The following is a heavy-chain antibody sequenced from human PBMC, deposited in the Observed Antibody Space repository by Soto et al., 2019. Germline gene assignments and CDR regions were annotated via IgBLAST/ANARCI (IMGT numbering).Heavy chain of an antibody. J-gene: IGHJ6*02. CDR3: ARGPDGYDLFYSGLDV. CDR2: ISSGSSSI. V-gene: IGHV3-21*01. CDR1: GFNFSSYN. Sequence: GGSLRLSCGASGFNFSSYNMNWVRQAPGKGLEWVSSISSGSSSIYYADSVKGRFTISRDNAKNSVYLQMNSLRAEDTAVYYCARGPDGYDLFYSGLDVWGQGTTVTVSS. D-gene: IGHD5-12*01.